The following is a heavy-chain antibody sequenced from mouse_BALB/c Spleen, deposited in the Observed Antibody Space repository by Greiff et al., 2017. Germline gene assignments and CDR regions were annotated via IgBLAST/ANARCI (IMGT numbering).Heavy chain of an antibody. D-gene: IGHD2-4*01. V-gene: IGHV1S135*01. CDR1: GYTFTDYN. CDR2: IDPYNGGT. Sequence: VQLKESGPELVKPGASVKISCKTSGYTFTDYNMYWVKQSHGKSLEWIGYIDPYNGGTNYNQKFTGKATLTVDKSSSTDFMHLNSLTSEDSAVYYCARGNYEYDFAYWGQGTLVTVSA. CDR3: ARGNYEYDFAY. J-gene: IGHJ3*01.